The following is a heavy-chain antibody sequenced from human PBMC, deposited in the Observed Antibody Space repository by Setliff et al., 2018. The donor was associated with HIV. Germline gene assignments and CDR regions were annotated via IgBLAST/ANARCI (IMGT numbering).Heavy chain of an antibody. CDR3: ARDQATGYEKVWFSWIDP. V-gene: IGHV1-69*13. CDR2: IIPIFNTA. J-gene: IGHJ5*02. CDR1: GGTFSLYA. D-gene: IGHD5-12*01. Sequence: SVKVSCKASGGTFSLYAINWVRQAPGQGLEWMGGIIPIFNTANYAQKFQGRVTITADGSTSTAYMELSSLRFEDTATYYCARDQATGYEKVWFSWIDPWGQGALVTVSS.